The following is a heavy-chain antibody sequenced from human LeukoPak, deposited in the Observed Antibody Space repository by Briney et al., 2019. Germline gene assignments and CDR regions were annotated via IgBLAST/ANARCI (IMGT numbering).Heavy chain of an antibody. CDR2: SNPSGGTT. Sequence: ASVRVSCKASGYTFTSYYIHWVRQAPGQGLEWMGISNPSGGTTKYAQRFQGRVTMTRDTSTSTVYMELSSLRSEDTAVYYCTREAGYGDFDYSGQGTLVTVSS. CDR3: TREAGYGDFDY. CDR1: GYTFTSYY. J-gene: IGHJ4*02. D-gene: IGHD4-17*01. V-gene: IGHV1-46*01.